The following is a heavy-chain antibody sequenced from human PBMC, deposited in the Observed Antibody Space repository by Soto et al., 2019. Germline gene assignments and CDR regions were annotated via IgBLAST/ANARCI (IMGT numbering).Heavy chain of an antibody. J-gene: IGHJ4*02. CDR1: GDIFSRST. V-gene: IGHV1-69*02. Sequence: QVQLVQSGTEVTKPGSSVTVSCTASGDIFSRSTLSWVRQAPGQRLEWMGRIIPMLGMSNSALKFQGRITISANTSTNKVYMHLNSLRSDDTAVYYCATSYGSGSAHFDSWGQGTLVTVSS. D-gene: IGHD3-10*01. CDR2: IIPMLGMS. CDR3: ATSYGSGSAHFDS.